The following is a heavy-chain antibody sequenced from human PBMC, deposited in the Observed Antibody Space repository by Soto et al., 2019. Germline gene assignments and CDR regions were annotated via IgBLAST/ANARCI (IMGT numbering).Heavy chain of an antibody. J-gene: IGHJ6*02. CDR1: GDSVSSNSAA. V-gene: IGHV6-1*01. D-gene: IGHD6-13*01. CDR3: ARDEYSSSWYEYGMDV. CDR2: TYYRSKWYN. Sequence: SQTLSLTCAISGDSVSSNSAAWNWIRQSPSRGLEWLGRTYYRSKWYNDYAVSVKSRIPINPDTSKNQFSLQLNSVTPEDTAVYYCARDEYSSSWYEYGMDVWGQGTTVTVSS.